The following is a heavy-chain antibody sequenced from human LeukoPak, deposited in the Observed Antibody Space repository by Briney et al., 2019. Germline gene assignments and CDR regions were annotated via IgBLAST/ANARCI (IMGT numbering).Heavy chain of an antibody. CDR3: AREVPTSTTYYFDY. CDR1: GFTFSSYA. CDR2: ISGSGGGT. J-gene: IGHJ4*02. V-gene: IGHV3-23*01. D-gene: IGHD3-10*01. Sequence: GGSLRLSCAASGFTFSSYAMSWVRQAPGKGLEWVSAISGSGGGTYYADSVKGRFTVSRDNSKNTVYLQMNNLGAEDTAVYFCAREVPTSTTYYFDYWGQGTLVTVSS.